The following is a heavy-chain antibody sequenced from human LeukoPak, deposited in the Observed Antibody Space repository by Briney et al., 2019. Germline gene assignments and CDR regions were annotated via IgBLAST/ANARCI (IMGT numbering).Heavy chain of an antibody. CDR1: GFTFSNAW. CDR2: IKSKTDGGTT. D-gene: IGHD3-22*01. V-gene: IGHV3-15*01. CDR3: TTAIYYDSSGFPYYFDY. Sequence: GGSLRLSCAASGFTFSNAWISWVRQAPGKGLEWVGRIKSKTDGGTTDYAAPVKGRFTISRDDSKNTLYLQMNSLKTEDTAVYYCTTAIYYDSSGFPYYFDYWGQGTLVTVSS. J-gene: IGHJ4*02.